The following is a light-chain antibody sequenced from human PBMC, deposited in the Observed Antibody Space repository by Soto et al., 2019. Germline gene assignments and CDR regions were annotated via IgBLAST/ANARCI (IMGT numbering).Light chain of an antibody. V-gene: IGLV2-11*01. Sequence: QSVLTQPRSVSGSPAQSVTISCTGTSRDVGDYNYVSWYQKHPGKAPNLMIYDVSKRPSGVPNRFSCSKSGNTASLTISGLQADDEADYYCCSYEGSYTFVFGTGTKVTVL. CDR1: SRDVGDYNY. J-gene: IGLJ1*01. CDR3: CSYEGSYTFV. CDR2: DVS.